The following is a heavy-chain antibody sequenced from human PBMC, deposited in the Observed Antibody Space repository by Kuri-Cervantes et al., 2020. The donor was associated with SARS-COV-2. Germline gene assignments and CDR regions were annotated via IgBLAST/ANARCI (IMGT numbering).Heavy chain of an antibody. D-gene: IGHD6-19*01. CDR1: GFTVSSNY. Sequence: GGSLRLSCAASGFTVSSNYMSWVRQAPGKGPEWVSVIYSGGSTYYADSVKGRFTISRDNSKNTLYLQMNSLRAEDTAVYYCARVEVAGMSYGMDVWGQGTTVTVSS. CDR2: IYSGGST. V-gene: IGHV3-66*02. J-gene: IGHJ6*02. CDR3: ARVEVAGMSYGMDV.